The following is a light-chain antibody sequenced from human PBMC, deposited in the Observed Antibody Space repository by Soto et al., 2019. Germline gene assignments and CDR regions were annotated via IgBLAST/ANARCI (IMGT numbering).Light chain of an antibody. Sequence: QVTKSPSTLSTSARPGFPLSCRASQSISSWLAWYQQKPGKAPQILIYDAYSLESGVPSRFSGGGSGTEFTLTISSLQPDDFATYYCQQYNSYWTFGQGTKVDIK. V-gene: IGKV1-5*01. CDR1: QSISSW. CDR3: QQYNSYWT. J-gene: IGKJ1*01. CDR2: DAY.